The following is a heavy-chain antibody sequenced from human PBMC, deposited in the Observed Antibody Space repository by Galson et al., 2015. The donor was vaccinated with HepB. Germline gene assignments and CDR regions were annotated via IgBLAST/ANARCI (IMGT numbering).Heavy chain of an antibody. J-gene: IGHJ6*02. CDR3: ARRDRNYDYYGMDV. CDR2: IIPILGIA. Sequence: SVKVSCKASGGAFSNFAITWVRQAPGQGLEWMGRIIPILGIANYAQKFQGRVTLTADTSTSTAYMELSSLRSEDTAVYYCARRDRNYDYYGMDVWGQGTTVTVSS. V-gene: IGHV1-69*04. CDR1: GGAFSNFA.